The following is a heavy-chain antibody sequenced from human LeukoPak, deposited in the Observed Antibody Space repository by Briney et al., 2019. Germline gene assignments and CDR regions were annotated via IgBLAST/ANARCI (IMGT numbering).Heavy chain of an antibody. CDR3: ARVTTSYYYYGMDV. Sequence: SETLSLTCTVSGGSISSYYWSWIRQPPGKGLEWIGYIYYSGSANYNPSLKSRVTISVDTSKNQFSLKVSSVTAADTAVYYCARVTTSYYYYGMDVWGQGTTVTVSS. CDR2: IYYSGSA. CDR1: GGSISSYY. J-gene: IGHJ6*02. D-gene: IGHD4-11*01. V-gene: IGHV4-59*12.